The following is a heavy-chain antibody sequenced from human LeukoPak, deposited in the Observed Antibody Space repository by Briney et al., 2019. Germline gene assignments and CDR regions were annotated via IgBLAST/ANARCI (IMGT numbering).Heavy chain of an antibody. CDR3: ARVGIAVDFDY. CDR2: ISYDGSNK. V-gene: IGHV3-30-3*01. CDR1: GFTFSSYA. D-gene: IGHD6-19*01. J-gene: IGHJ4*02. Sequence: PTGGSLRLSCAASGFTFSSYAMHWVRQAPGKGLEWVAVISYDGSNKYYADSVKGRFTTSRDNSKNTLYLQMNSLRAEDTAVYYCARVGIAVDFDYWGQGTLVTVSS.